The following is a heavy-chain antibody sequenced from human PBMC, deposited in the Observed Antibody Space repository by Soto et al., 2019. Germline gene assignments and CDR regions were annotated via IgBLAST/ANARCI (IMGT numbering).Heavy chain of an antibody. D-gene: IGHD3-10*01. CDR3: AKVIELGGSGPYGMDV. CDR1: GFTFDDYA. Sequence: GGSLRLSCAASGFTFDDYAMHWVRQAPGKGLEWVSGISWNSGSIGYADSVKGRFTISRDNAKNSLYLQMNSLRAEDTALYYCAKVIELGGSGPYGMDVCGQGTSVTVSS. J-gene: IGHJ6*02. V-gene: IGHV3-9*01. CDR2: ISWNSGSI.